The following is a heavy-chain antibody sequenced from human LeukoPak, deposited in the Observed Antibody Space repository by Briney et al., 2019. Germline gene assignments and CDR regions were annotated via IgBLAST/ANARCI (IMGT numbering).Heavy chain of an antibody. CDR2: INHSGST. CDR3: ARDSSSWSSYYYYYYMDV. Sequence: SETLSLTCTVSGGSISSGSYFWNWIRQPPGKGLEWIGEINHSGSTNYNPSLKSRVTISVDTSKNQFSLKLSSVTAADTAVYYCARDSSSWSSYYYYYYMDVWGKGTTVTVSS. D-gene: IGHD6-13*01. J-gene: IGHJ6*03. V-gene: IGHV4-39*07. CDR1: GGSISSGSYF.